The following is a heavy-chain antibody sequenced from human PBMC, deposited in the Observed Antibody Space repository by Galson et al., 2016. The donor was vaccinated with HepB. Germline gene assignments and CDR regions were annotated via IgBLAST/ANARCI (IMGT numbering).Heavy chain of an antibody. CDR2: ISDDGSDG. CDR3: ARDQGQQLPSLLYTYGLDV. Sequence: SLRLSCAASGFSVTSYALHWVRQAPGKGLEWVALISDDGSDGHYADSVKGRLTTSRDSSKNTVYLQLNRLTAEDTAVYFCARDQGQQLPSLLYTYGLDVWGQGTTVSVSS. V-gene: IGHV3-30*04. D-gene: IGHD6-13*01. J-gene: IGHJ6*02. CDR1: GFSVTSYA.